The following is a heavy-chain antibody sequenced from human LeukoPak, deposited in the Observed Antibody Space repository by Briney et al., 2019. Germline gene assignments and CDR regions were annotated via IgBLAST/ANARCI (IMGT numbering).Heavy chain of an antibody. V-gene: IGHV4-39*07. D-gene: IGHD4-23*01. J-gene: IGHJ4*02. Sequence: TSSETLSLTCTVSGGSISSSSYYWGWIRQPPGKGLEWIGSIYYSGSTYYNPSLKSRVTISVDTSKNQFSLKLSSVTAADTAVYYCARDYGGNYRYWGQGTLVTVSS. CDR3: ARDYGGNYRY. CDR1: GGSISSSSYY. CDR2: IYYSGST.